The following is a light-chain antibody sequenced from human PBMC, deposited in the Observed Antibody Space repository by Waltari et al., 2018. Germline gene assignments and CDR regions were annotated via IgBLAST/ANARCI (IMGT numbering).Light chain of an antibody. CDR3: SSFTSASTVGVI. J-gene: IGLJ2*01. V-gene: IGLV2-14*03. CDR2: DVS. CDR1: SSDVGHYNY. Sequence: QSALTQPASVSGSPGQSITISCTGTSSDVGHYNYVSWYQQRPGKAPKLMIYDVSYRPSGISSRFSGSKSGSTASLTIYGLQAEDEADYYGSSFTSASTVGVIFGGGTKLTVL.